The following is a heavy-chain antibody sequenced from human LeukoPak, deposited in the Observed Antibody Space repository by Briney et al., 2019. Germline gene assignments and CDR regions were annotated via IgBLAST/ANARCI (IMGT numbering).Heavy chain of an antibody. CDR3: ARGSGYYGDGYFDY. D-gene: IGHD3-3*01. J-gene: IGHJ4*02. Sequence: ASVKVSCKASGYTFTGYYMHWVRQAPGQGLEWMGWINPNSGGTNYAQKFQGRVTMTRDTSISTAYMKLSRLRSDDTAVYYCARGSGYYGDGYFDYWGQGTLVTVSS. V-gene: IGHV1-2*02. CDR2: INPNSGGT. CDR1: GYTFTGYY.